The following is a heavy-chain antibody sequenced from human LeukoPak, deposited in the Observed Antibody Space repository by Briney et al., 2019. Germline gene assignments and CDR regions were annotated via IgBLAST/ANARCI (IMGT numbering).Heavy chain of an antibody. D-gene: IGHD6-19*01. J-gene: IGHJ5*02. Sequence: GGSLRLSCAASGFTFSSYWMSWVRQVPGKGLEWVAKIKQDGSEKYYVDSVKGRFTISRDNAETSLYLQMNSLRAEDTAMYFCTGGIGWLGDTWGQGTLVTVSS. V-gene: IGHV3-7*01. CDR3: TGGIGWLGDT. CDR2: IKQDGSEK. CDR1: GFTFSSYW.